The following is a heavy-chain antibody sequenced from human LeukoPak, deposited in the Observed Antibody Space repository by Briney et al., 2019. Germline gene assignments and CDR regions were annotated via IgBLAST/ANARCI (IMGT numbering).Heavy chain of an antibody. V-gene: IGHV4-4*07. CDR2: IFTSGST. J-gene: IGHJ3*02. D-gene: IGHD4-11*01. Sequence: SETLSLTCAVSGYSISSDYYWSWIRQPAGKGLEWIGRIFTSGSTNYNASLKSRVTMSVDTSKNQFSLKLRSMTAADTAVYYCARAPVTVKDSFDIWGQGTMVTVSS. CDR1: GYSISSDYY. CDR3: ARAPVTVKDSFDI.